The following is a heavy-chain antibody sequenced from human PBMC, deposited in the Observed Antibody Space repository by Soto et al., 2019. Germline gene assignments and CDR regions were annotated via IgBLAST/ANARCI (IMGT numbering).Heavy chain of an antibody. CDR1: GYRFTDHW. Sequence: GESLKISCKGSGYRFTDHWIGWVRQMPGKGLEWMGVIYPGDSDIRITPSFQGQVTISADKSINTAYLQWSSLKASDTALYYCGTRDSSPFYDFWCQGTLVIVSP. V-gene: IGHV5-51*01. CDR2: IYPGDSDI. D-gene: IGHD6-6*01. CDR3: GTRDSSPFYDF. J-gene: IGHJ4*02.